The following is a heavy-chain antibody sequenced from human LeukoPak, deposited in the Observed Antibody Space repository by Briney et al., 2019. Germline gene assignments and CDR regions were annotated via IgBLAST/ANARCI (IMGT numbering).Heavy chain of an antibody. CDR2: ISYDGSNK. J-gene: IGHJ5*02. CDR1: GFTFSSYG. V-gene: IGHV3-30*03. Sequence: GGSLRLSCEASGFTFSSYGMHWVRQAPGKGLEWVAVISYDGSNKYYADSVKGRFTISRDNSKNTLYLQMNSLRAEDTAVYYCARDAVPYSSSWSPDPWGQGTLVTVSS. D-gene: IGHD6-13*01. CDR3: ARDAVPYSSSWSPDP.